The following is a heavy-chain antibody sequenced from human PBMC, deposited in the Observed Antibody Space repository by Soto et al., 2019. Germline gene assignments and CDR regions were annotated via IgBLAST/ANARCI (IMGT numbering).Heavy chain of an antibody. CDR2: INAGNGNT. J-gene: IGHJ4*02. CDR3: ARGYSSGWYGWDY. Sequence: QVQLVQSGAEVKKPGASVKVSCKASGYSFTSYAMHWVRQAPGHRLEWMGWINAGNGNTKYSQKFQGRVTITRDTSASTAYMELSSLRSEDTAVYYCARGYSSGWYGWDYWGQGTLVTVSS. V-gene: IGHV1-3*01. CDR1: GYSFTSYA. D-gene: IGHD6-19*01.